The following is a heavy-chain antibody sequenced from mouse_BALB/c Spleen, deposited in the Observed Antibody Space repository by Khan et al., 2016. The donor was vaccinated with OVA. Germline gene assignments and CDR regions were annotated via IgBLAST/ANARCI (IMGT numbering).Heavy chain of an antibody. Sequence: EVQLQESGTVLARPGASVKMSCKTSGYSFTSYWMHWIKQRPGQGLEWIGAIYPGNSDANYNQKFKDKAKLTAVTSARTANMELSSLTDEDSAVYYCTRWGYWFAYWGQGTLVTVSA. CDR1: GYSFTSYW. D-gene: IGHD2-2*01. J-gene: IGHJ3*01. CDR2: IYPGNSDA. V-gene: IGHV1-5*01. CDR3: TRWGYWFAY.